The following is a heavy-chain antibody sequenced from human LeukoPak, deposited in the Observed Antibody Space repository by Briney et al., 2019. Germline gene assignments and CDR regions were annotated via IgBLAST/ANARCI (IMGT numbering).Heavy chain of an antibody. CDR1: GVPISGSYYY. J-gene: IGHJ4*02. CDR2: IYYSGST. D-gene: IGHD1-26*01. V-gene: IGHV4-39*01. CDR3: VKSGGYGLIDY. Sequence: SETLSLTCAVSGVPISGSYYYWGWIRQPPGKGLEWIGNIYYSGSTYYNASLQSRVTISIDTSKNQFSLRLNSVTAADTAMYFCVKSGGYGLIDYWGQGTLVTVSS.